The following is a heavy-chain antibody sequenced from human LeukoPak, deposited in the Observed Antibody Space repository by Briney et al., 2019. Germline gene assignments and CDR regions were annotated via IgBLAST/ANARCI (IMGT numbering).Heavy chain of an antibody. V-gene: IGHV3-30*04. Sequence: GGSLRLSCAASGFTFSSYAMHWVRQAPGKGLEWVAVISYDGSNKYYADSVKGRFTISRDNSKNTLYLQMNSLRAEDTAVYYCARDGKGSTNNDDYYYYYYMDVWGKGTTVTVSS. CDR1: GFTFSSYA. J-gene: IGHJ6*03. CDR3: ARDGKGSTNNDDYYYYYYMDV. CDR2: ISYDGSNK. D-gene: IGHD2-8*01.